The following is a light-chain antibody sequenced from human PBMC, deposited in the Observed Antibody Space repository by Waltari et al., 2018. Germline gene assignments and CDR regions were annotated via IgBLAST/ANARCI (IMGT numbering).Light chain of an antibody. V-gene: IGKV1-39*01. CDR3: QQSHSTPLT. CDR2: DAS. Sequence: DIQMTQSPSSLSASVGDRVTITCRASESISRYLKWYQQKTGKAPKLLIYDASSLQSGDISRSSGSGSGTDFTLTISSLQPEDFATYYCQQSHSTPLTFGGGTKVEIK. CDR1: ESISRY. J-gene: IGKJ4*01.